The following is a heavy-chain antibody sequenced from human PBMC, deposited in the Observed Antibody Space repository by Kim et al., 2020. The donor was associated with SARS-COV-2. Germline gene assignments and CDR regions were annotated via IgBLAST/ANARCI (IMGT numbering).Heavy chain of an antibody. V-gene: IGHV1-46*01. D-gene: IGHD3-16*01. J-gene: IGHJ4*02. Sequence: SYPQKFQGRVTMTRDTSTSTVYMELSNLRSEDTAVYYCAREGPNTYYFDYWGQGTLVTVSS. CDR3: AREGPNTYYFDY.